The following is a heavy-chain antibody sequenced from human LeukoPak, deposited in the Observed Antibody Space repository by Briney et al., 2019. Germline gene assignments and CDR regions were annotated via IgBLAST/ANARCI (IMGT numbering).Heavy chain of an antibody. CDR2: INPSGGST. Sequence: ASVKVSCKASGYTFTSYYMHWVRQAPGQGLEWMGIINPSGGSTSYPQKFQGRVTMTRDTSTSTVYMELSSPRSEDTAVYYCARAIRDGYNPRDCDYWGPGTLVTVSS. J-gene: IGHJ4*02. V-gene: IGHV1-46*01. CDR3: ARAIRDGYNPRDCDY. D-gene: IGHD5-24*01. CDR1: GYTFTSYY.